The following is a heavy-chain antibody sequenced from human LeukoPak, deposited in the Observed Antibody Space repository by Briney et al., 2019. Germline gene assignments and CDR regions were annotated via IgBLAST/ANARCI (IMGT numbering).Heavy chain of an antibody. D-gene: IGHD5-12*01. CDR2: IYYSGST. CDR3: ARRLGDY. J-gene: IGHJ4*02. CDR1: GGSISSYY. V-gene: IGHV4-59*01. Sequence: LETLSLTCTVSGGSISSYYWSWIRQPPGKGLEWIGYIYYSGSTNYNPSLKSRVTISVDTSKNQFSLKLSSVTAADTAVYYCARRLGDYWGQGTLVTVSS.